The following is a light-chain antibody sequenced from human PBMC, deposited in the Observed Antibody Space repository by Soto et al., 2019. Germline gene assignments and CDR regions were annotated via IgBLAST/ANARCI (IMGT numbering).Light chain of an antibody. Sequence: DIVMTQSPVSLAVSLGERATINCKSSQSVFFISNQKNYLAWYLQKPGQSPQLLIYLGSNRASGVPDRFSGSGSGTDFTLKISRVEAEDVGVYYCMQALQTPITFGQGTRLEIK. V-gene: IGKV2-28*01. J-gene: IGKJ5*01. CDR3: MQALQTPIT. CDR2: LGS. CDR1: QSVFFISNQKNY.